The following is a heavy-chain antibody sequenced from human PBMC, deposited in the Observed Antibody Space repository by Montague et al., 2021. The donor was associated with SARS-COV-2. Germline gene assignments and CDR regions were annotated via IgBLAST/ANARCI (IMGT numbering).Heavy chain of an antibody. J-gene: IGHJ5*02. D-gene: IGHD3-22*01. Sequence: TLSLTCAVSGGSIITGSNLYWVWIRQSAGKGLEWIGRIHSSGGTNYNPSLKIRLTISVDSSANQFSLKLTSVTAADTAVYYCARDYYDSTGLNWFDPWGQGILVTVSS. CDR1: GGSIITGSNLY. V-gene: IGHV4-61*02. CDR2: IHSSGGT. CDR3: ARDYYDSTGLNWFDP.